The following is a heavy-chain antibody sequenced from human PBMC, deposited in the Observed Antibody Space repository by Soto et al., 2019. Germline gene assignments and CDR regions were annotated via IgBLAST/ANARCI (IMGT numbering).Heavy chain of an antibody. Sequence: SVKVSCKASGGTFSSYAMSWVRQAPGQGLEGMGGIIPIFGTADYAQKVQGRVTITADESTSTAYMELSSLRSEDTAVYYCARDRANLRFLEWSQTSDYYGMDVWGQGPTVTVYS. CDR3: ARDRANLRFLEWSQTSDYYGMDV. CDR1: GGTFSSYA. D-gene: IGHD3-3*01. J-gene: IGHJ6*02. CDR2: IIPIFGTA. V-gene: IGHV1-69*13.